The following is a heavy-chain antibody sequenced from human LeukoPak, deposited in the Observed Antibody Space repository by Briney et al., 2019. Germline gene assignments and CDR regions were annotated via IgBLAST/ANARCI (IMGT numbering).Heavy chain of an antibody. CDR1: GYTFTGYY. V-gene: IGHV1-2*02. CDR3: ARQRIAARPRWFDP. J-gene: IGHJ5*02. D-gene: IGHD6-6*01. Sequence: ASVKVSCKASGYTFTGYYMHWVRQAPGRGLEWMGWINPNSGGTNYAQKFQGRATMTRDTSISTAYMELSRLRSDDTAVYYCARQRIAARPRWFDPWGQGTLVTVSS. CDR2: INPNSGGT.